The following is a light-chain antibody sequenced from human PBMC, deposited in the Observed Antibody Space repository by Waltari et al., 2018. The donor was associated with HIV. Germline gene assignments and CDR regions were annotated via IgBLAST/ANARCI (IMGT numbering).Light chain of an antibody. CDR2: STN. J-gene: IGLJ2*01. V-gene: IGLV8-61*01. Sequence: QTVVTQEPSFSVSPGGTVTLTCGLSSCSVTTRYSPSCDHQTPGPAPRTLIYSTNTRSSGVPDRFSGSILGNKAALTITGAQTDDESDYYCVLYMGSGIVVFGGGTKLTVL. CDR1: SCSVTTRYS. CDR3: VLYMGSGIVV.